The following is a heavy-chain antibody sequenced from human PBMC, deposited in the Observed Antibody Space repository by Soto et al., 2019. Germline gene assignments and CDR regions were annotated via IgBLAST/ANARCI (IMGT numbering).Heavy chain of an antibody. CDR2: IFPSGKT. D-gene: IGHD2-2*02. CDR1: GHSVIGDFY. Sequence: TSETLSLTCAVSGHSVIGDFYWGWIRQSPGKGLEWIGSIFPSGKTYYNPSLKSRVTMATDAAKNQVSLMVTSVTDADTALYYCVGYTASRNWFDPWGQGTLVTVSS. V-gene: IGHV4-38-2*01. CDR3: VGYTASRNWFDP. J-gene: IGHJ5*02.